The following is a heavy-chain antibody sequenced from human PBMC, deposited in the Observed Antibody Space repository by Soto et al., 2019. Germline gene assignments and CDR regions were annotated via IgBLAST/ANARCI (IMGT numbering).Heavy chain of an antibody. J-gene: IGHJ6*02. V-gene: IGHV1-18*01. CDR1: GYTFTSYG. CDR3: PRDGGLGDNYYYYYIDG. D-gene: IGHD3-16*01. CDR2: ISAYNVNT. Sequence: QVQLVQSGAEVKKPGASVKVSCKASGYTFTSYGISWVRQAPGQGLEWMGWISAYNVNTNYAQELQGRVTMTTDTATSTAYMELGSLRADDTAVYYCPRDGGLGDNYYYYYIDGWGQGTTVTVSS.